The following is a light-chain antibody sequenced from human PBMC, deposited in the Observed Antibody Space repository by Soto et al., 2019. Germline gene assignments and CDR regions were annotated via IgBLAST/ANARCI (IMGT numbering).Light chain of an antibody. Sequence: EIVMTQSPATQSVSPGETATLSCRASQSVNLNLAWYQQKPGQAPRLLIYGASIRATGIPARFSGSGAGTEFTLTINSLQSEDSAVYYCQQCVSWPPLTFGGGTTVEIK. CDR1: QSVNLN. CDR3: QQCVSWPPLT. CDR2: GAS. J-gene: IGKJ4*01. V-gene: IGKV3-15*01.